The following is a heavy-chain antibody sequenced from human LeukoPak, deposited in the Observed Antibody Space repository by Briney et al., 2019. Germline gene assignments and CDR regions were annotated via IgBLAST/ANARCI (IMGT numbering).Heavy chain of an antibody. J-gene: IGHJ4*02. CDR1: GITFSNAW. D-gene: IGHD1-20*01. Sequence: GGSLRLSCAATGITFSNAWMSWVRQAPGKGLEWVGRIKSKTDGGTTDYAAPVKGRFTISRDDSENTLYLQMNSLKTEDTAVYYCTTEAVISGTTGDFAYWGQGTLVTVSP. V-gene: IGHV3-15*01. CDR3: TTEAVISGTTGDFAY. CDR2: IKSKTDGGTT.